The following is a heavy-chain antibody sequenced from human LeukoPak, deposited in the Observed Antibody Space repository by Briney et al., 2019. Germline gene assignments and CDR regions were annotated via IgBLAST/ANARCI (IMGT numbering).Heavy chain of an antibody. CDR3: AKASGHPPSSWYLSGFDY. V-gene: IGHV3-30*18. CDR2: ISYDGSNK. D-gene: IGHD6-13*01. J-gene: IGHJ4*02. Sequence: PGGSLRLSCAASGFTFSSYGMHWVRQAPGKGLEWVAVISYDGSNKYYADSVKGRFTISRDNSKNTLYLQMNSLRAEDTAVYYCAKASGHPPSSWYLSGFDYWGQGTLVTVSS. CDR1: GFTFSSYG.